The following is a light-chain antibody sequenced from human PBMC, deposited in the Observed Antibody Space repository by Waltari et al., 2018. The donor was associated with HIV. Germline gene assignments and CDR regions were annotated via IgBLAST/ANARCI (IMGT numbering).Light chain of an antibody. CDR1: HSVFYRPNNKNY. CDR3: QQYYRLPPT. J-gene: IGKJ1*01. CDR2: WAS. V-gene: IGKV4-1*01. Sequence: VMTQSPASLSVSPGEGTTINCKSTHSVFYRPNNKNYIAWYQQRPGQAPKLLIYWASTRESGVSDRFSGSGSGTNFTLTISCLRTEDVAIYYCQQYYRLPPTFGQGTRVE.